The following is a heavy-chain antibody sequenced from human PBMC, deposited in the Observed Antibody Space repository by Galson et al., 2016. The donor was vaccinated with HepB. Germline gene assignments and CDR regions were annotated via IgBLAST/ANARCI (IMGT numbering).Heavy chain of an antibody. D-gene: IGHD6-13*01. V-gene: IGHV3-23*01. CDR2: VSGSSDYI. CDR3: AKDWQLDS. J-gene: IGHJ4*02. CDR1: GFTFSNYA. Sequence: SLRLSYAASGFTFSNYAMAWVRQAPGRGLECISIVSGSSDYIKYADSVRGRFTISRDNSKNTLTLQMDSLRVDDTGIYYCAKDWQLDSWGQGSLVTVSS.